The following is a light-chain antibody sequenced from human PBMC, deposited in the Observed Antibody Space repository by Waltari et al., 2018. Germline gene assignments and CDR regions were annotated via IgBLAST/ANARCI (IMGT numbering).Light chain of an antibody. V-gene: IGKV3-20*01. CDR3: PKYGSLPAT. CDR2: DAS. J-gene: IGKJ1*01. CDR1: QSISKY. Sequence: EIMLTQSPGTLSLSPGERATLSCRASQSISKYLAWYQQKPGQAPRLLIYDASSGDGTDFSLTISRMEPEDYAVYYCPKYGSLPATFGRGTKVEIK.